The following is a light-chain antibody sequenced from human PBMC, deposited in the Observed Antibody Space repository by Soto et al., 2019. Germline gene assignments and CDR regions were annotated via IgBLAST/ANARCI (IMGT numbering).Light chain of an antibody. CDR2: DVS. CDR3: YSYAGSYTWV. V-gene: IGLV2-11*01. J-gene: IGLJ3*02. Sequence: QSALIQPRSVSGSPGQSVTISCTGTSSDVGGYNYVSWYQQHPGKAPKLMIYDVSKRPSGVPDRFSGSKSGNTASLTISGLQAEDEADYYCYSYAGSYTWVFGGGTKLTVL. CDR1: SSDVGGYNY.